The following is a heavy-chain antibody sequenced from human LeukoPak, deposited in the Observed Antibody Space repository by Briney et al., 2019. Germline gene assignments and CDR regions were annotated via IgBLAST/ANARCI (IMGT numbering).Heavy chain of an antibody. J-gene: IGHJ5*02. CDR1: GGSISSYY. CDR2: IYYSGST. D-gene: IGHD6-13*01. Sequence: SETLSLTCTVSGGSISSYYWSWIRQPPGKGLEWIGYIYYSGSTNYNPSLKSRVTISVDTSKNQFSLKLSSVTAADTAVYYCARAGGSWPAWFDPWGQGTLVTVSS. V-gene: IGHV4-59*01. CDR3: ARAGGSWPAWFDP.